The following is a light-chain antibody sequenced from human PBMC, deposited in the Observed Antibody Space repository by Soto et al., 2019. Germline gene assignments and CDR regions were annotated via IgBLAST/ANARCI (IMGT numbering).Light chain of an antibody. CDR3: CSYAGDYSYV. Sequence: QSVLTQPRSVSESPGQSVTISCTGTSSDVGNYNFVSWYQQHPAKAPKLIIYDVSKRPSGVPDRFSGSKSGYTASLTISGLQAEDEADYYCCSYAGDYSYVFGSGTKLTVL. V-gene: IGLV2-11*01. CDR2: DVS. J-gene: IGLJ1*01. CDR1: SSDVGNYNF.